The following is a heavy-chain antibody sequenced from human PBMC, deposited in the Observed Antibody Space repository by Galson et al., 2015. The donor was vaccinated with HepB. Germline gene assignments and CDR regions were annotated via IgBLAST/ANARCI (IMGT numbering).Heavy chain of an antibody. D-gene: IGHD6-19*01. V-gene: IGHV1-69*04. CDR3: ARVERAGSGWYVADY. Sequence: SVKVSCKASGYTFSSYAINWVRQAPGQGLEWMGRIIPNLGIANYAQKFQGRVTITTDNSTSTAYMELSSLRSEDTAVYYCARVERAGSGWYVADYWGQGTLVTVSS. CDR2: IIPNLGIA. CDR1: GYTFSSYA. J-gene: IGHJ4*02.